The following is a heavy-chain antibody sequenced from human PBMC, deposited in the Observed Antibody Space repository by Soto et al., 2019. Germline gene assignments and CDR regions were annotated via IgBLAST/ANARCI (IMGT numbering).Heavy chain of an antibody. CDR3: VMVDNYVTPTPQDV. J-gene: IGHJ6*02. CDR1: GYIFVNYG. V-gene: IGHV1-18*01. CDR2: ISPYTGNT. Sequence: QVELVQAGDEVKKPGASVKVSCKASGYIFVNYGIAWVRQAPGQGLEWMGWISPYTGNTHSATKVQGRLTMTTDTSTSTAYMDLGSLTSDDTAVYYCVMVDNYVTPTPQDVWGQGTTVTVSS. D-gene: IGHD3-16*01.